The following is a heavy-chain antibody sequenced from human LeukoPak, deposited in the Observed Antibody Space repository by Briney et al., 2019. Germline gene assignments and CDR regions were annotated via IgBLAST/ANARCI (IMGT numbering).Heavy chain of an antibody. J-gene: IGHJ3*01. D-gene: IGHD2-15*01. CDR1: GFTFSSYA. CDR2: ISNTGGST. CDR3: AKRWYGFDV. Sequence: PGGSLRLSCAASGFTFSSYAMSWVRQAPGKGLEWVSVISNTGGSTFYADSVKGRFTISRDNSKNTLYLQMISLRDEDTAVYYCAKRWYGFDVWGQGTMVTVSS. V-gene: IGHV3-23*01.